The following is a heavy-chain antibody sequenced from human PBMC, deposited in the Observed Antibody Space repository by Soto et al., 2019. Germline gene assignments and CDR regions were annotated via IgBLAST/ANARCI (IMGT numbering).Heavy chain of an antibody. J-gene: IGHJ4*02. D-gene: IGHD3-22*01. CDR2: ISAYNGNT. Sequence: ASVKVSCKASGYTFTSYGISWVRQAPGQGLEWMGWISAYNGNTNYAQKLQGRVTMTTDTSTGTAYMELRSLRSDDTAVYYCARVPYYYDMSGSRSGGYFDYWGQ. CDR3: ARVPYYYDMSGSRSGGYFDY. CDR1: GYTFTSYG. V-gene: IGHV1-18*01.